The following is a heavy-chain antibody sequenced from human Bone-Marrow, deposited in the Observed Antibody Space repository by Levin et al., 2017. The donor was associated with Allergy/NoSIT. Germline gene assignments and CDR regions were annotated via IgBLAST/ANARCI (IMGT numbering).Heavy chain of an antibody. CDR2: TGTTDDA. CDR1: GFSLSTYD. CDR3: ARWKAFSTKGYDM. Sequence: PSETLSLTCAASGFSLSTYDIHWVRQATGKRLEWVSVTGTTDDAYYAASVQGRFTISRESAENSVYLQMNSLRDGDTAMYYCARWKAFSTKGYDMWGQGTMVTVSS. V-gene: IGHV3-13*01. D-gene: IGHD2-15*01. J-gene: IGHJ3*02.